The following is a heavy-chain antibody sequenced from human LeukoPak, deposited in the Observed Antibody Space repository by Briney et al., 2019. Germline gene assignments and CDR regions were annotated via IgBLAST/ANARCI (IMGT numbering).Heavy chain of an antibody. Sequence: QTGGSLRLSCAVSGFTFSSYWMNWVRQAPGKGLEWVANIKQDGSEKYYVDSVKGRFTISRDNAKNSLYLQMNSLRAEDTAVYYCARGDLPGGYWGQGTLVTVSS. CDR1: GFTFSSYW. CDR3: ARGDLPGGY. D-gene: IGHD3-10*01. CDR2: IKQDGSEK. J-gene: IGHJ4*02. V-gene: IGHV3-7*01.